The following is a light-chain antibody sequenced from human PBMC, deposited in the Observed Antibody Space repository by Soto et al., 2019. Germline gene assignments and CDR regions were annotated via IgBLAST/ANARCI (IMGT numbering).Light chain of an antibody. V-gene: IGLV1-44*01. J-gene: IGLJ1*01. Sequence: QLVLTQPPSASGTPGQRVTISCSGSSSNIGSNTVNWYQQLPGTAPKLLIYSNNQRPSGVSNRFSGSKSGNTASLTISGLQAEDEADYHCNAYTNTAARVFGTGTKLTVL. CDR2: SNN. CDR3: NAYTNTAARV. CDR1: SSNIGSNT.